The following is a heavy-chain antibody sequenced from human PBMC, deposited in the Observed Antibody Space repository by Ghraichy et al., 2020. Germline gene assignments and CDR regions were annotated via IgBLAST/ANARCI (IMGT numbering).Heavy chain of an antibody. CDR3: ARWRDGGRLGYCSGGSCGSYYYYGMDV. D-gene: IGHD2-15*01. V-gene: IGHV1-8*01. J-gene: IGHJ6*02. CDR2: MNPNSGNT. Sequence: ASVKVSCKASGYTFTSYDINWVRQATGQGLEWMGWMNPNSGNTGYAQKFQGRVTMTRNTSISTAYMELSSLRSEDTAVYYCARWRDGGRLGYCSGGSCGSYYYYGMDVWGQGTTVTVSS. CDR1: GYTFTSYD.